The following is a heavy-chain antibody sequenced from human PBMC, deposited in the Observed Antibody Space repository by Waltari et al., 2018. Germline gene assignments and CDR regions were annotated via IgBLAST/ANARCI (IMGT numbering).Heavy chain of an antibody. V-gene: IGHV3-53*01. Sequence: EVQLVESGGHLIQPGGSLRLSCAASSFNVSSYYMNWVRQAPGKGLEWVSILYHAGNTYYADSVKGRFTFSRVNSKNTLYLQMNSLRAEDTAVYYCARGNTKYGMDVWGQGTTVTVSS. CDR2: LYHAGNT. J-gene: IGHJ6*02. CDR1: SFNVSSYY. CDR3: ARGNTKYGMDV. D-gene: IGHD3-10*01.